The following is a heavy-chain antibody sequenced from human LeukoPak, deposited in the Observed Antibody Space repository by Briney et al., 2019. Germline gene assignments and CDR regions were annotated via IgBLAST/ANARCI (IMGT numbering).Heavy chain of an antibody. CDR1: GFTFSSYG. J-gene: IGHJ4*02. CDR3: AKELPYDYVWGSYRPRPQDY. CDR2: IRGSGCST. Sequence: PGGSLRLSCAASGFTFSSYGMSWVRQAPGKGLEWVSAIRGSGCSTYYADSVKGRFTISRDNAKNSLYLQMNSLRAEDTAVYYCAKELPYDYVWGSYRPRPQDYWGQGTLVTVSS. D-gene: IGHD3-16*02. V-gene: IGHV3-23*01.